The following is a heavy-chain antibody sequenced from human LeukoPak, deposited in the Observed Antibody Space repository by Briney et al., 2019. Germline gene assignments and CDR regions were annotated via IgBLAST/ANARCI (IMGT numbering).Heavy chain of an antibody. CDR1: GFTFSSYA. CDR3: AKDAGNIVATIRRGAFDI. CDR2: ISGSGGST. D-gene: IGHD5-12*01. J-gene: IGHJ3*02. V-gene: IGHV3-23*01. Sequence: GGSLRLSCAASGFTFSSYAMSWVRQAPGKRLEWVSAISGSGGSTYYADSVKGRFTISRDNSKNTLYLQMNSLRAEDTAVYYCAKDAGNIVATIRRGAFDIWGQGTMVTVSS.